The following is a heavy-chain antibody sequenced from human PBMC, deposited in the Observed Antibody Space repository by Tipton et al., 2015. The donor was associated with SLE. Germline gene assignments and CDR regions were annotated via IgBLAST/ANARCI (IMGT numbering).Heavy chain of an antibody. Sequence: TLSLTCTVSGYSISSGYYWGWIRQPPGKGLEWIGSIYHSGSTYYNPSLKSRVTISVDTSKNQFSLKLSSVTAADTAVYYCARVKNYDFWSGWAAFGIWGQGTMVTVSS. V-gene: IGHV4-38-2*02. CDR2: IYHSGST. CDR1: GYSISSGYY. J-gene: IGHJ3*02. CDR3: ARVKNYDFWSGWAAFGI. D-gene: IGHD3-3*01.